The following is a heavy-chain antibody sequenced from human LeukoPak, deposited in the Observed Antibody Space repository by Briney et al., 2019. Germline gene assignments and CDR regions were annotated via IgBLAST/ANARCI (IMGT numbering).Heavy chain of an antibody. CDR3: ARVAHWSGWIERAEYFQH. Sequence: GGSLRLSCAASGFTFSDYYMSWIRQAPGKGLEWVSYISSSGSTIYYADSVKGRFTISRDNAKNSLYLQMNSLRAEDTAVYYCARVAHWSGWIERAEYFQHWGQGTLVTVSS. CDR1: GFTFSDYY. V-gene: IGHV3-11*01. D-gene: IGHD6-19*01. J-gene: IGHJ1*01. CDR2: ISSSGSTI.